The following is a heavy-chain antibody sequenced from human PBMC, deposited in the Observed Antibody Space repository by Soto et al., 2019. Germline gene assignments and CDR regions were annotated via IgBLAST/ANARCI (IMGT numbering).Heavy chain of an antibody. CDR2: IWYDGSNK. CDR1: GFTFSSYG. CDR3: AGGPVLGGRQQLGRLAY. Sequence: QVQLVESGGGVVQPGRSLRLSCAASGFTFSSYGMHWVRQAPGKGLEWVAVIWYDGSNKYYADSVKGRFTISRDNSKNPMYMEMNSQRAEDKAVDYWAGGPVLGGRQQLGRLAYLGQGTLVTVSS. J-gene: IGHJ4*02. V-gene: IGHV3-33*01. D-gene: IGHD6-13*01.